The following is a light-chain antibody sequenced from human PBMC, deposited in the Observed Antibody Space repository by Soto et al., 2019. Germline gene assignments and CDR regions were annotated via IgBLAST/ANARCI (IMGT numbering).Light chain of an antibody. CDR1: SSSIGSNA. Sequence: QSVLTQPPSASGTPGQRVTISCSGSSSSIGSNAVNWYQQLPGTAPKLLIYSDNHRPSGVPDRFSGSKSGTSASLAISGLQSEDEADYHCATWDDSLNAYVFGIGTKITV. CDR3: ATWDDSLNAYV. CDR2: SDN. V-gene: IGLV1-44*01. J-gene: IGLJ1*01.